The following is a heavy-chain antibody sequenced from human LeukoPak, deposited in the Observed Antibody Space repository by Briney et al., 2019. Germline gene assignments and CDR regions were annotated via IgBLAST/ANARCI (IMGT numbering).Heavy chain of an antibody. V-gene: IGHV3-66*01. D-gene: IGHD4-17*01. CDR2: IYSGGST. CDR1: GFTFSSYW. CDR3: ARWYGDYEIGAFDI. J-gene: IGHJ3*02. Sequence: GGSLRLSCAASGFTFSSYWMHWVRQAPGKGLEWVSVIYSGGSTFYADSVKGRFTISRDNSKNTLFLQMNGLRAEDTAVYYCARWYGDYEIGAFDIWGQGTMVTVSS.